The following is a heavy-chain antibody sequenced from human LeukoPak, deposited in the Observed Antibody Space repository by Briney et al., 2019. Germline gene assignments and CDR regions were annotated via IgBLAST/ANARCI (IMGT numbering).Heavy chain of an antibody. D-gene: IGHD2-2*01. J-gene: IGHJ4*02. CDR3: AKQKFGVVVPAAIGLGFDY. Sequence: PGGSLRLSCAASGFTVSSNYMSWVRQAPGKGLEWVSVIYSGGSTYYADSVKGRFTISRDNSKNTLYLQMNSLRAEDTAVYYCAKQKFGVVVPAAIGLGFDYWGQGTLVTVSS. CDR1: GFTVSSNY. V-gene: IGHV3-66*04. CDR2: IYSGGST.